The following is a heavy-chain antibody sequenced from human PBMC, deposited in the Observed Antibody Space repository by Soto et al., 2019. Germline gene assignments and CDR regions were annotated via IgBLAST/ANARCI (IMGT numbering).Heavy chain of an antibody. CDR3: GKGRETSTGGIDY. CDR1: GFSFRTYA. CDR2: ISSGGIST. V-gene: IGHV3-23*01. D-gene: IGHD3-16*01. Sequence: EVQLLESGGGLVQPGGSLRLSCAASGFSFRTYAMSWVRQAPGKGLEWVSRISSGGISTYYADPVKGRFTISRDNSKNTLYLEMNGLRAEDTAVFYCGKGRETSTGGIDYWGQGTLVTVSS. J-gene: IGHJ4*02.